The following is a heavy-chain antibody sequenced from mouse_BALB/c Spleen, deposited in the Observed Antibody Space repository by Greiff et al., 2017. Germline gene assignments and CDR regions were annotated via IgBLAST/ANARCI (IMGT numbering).Heavy chain of an antibody. CDR2: IYPGDGDT. V-gene: IGHV1-87*01. CDR1: GYTFTSYW. J-gene: IGHJ2*01. CDR3: ARNPYFDY. Sequence: QVQLQQSGAELARPGASVKLSCKASGYTFTSYWMQWVKQRPGQGLEWIGAIYPGDGDTRYTQKFKGKATLTADKSSSTAYMQLSSLASEDSAVYYCARNPYFDYWGQGTTLTVSS.